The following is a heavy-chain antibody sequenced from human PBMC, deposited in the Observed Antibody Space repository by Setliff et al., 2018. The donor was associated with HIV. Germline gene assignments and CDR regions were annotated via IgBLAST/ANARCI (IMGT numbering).Heavy chain of an antibody. D-gene: IGHD3-10*01. CDR1: GFTFSSYW. J-gene: IGHJ6*03. V-gene: IGHV3-74*01. Sequence: GGSLRLSCAASGFTFSSYWMHWVRQAPGKGLVWVSRINSDGRSTSYADSVKGRFTISRDNAKNTLYLQMNSLRAEDTAVYYCARGRTMVRGVISYYYYYMDVWVKGTTVTVSS. CDR3: ARGRTMVRGVISYYYYYMDV. CDR2: INSDGRST.